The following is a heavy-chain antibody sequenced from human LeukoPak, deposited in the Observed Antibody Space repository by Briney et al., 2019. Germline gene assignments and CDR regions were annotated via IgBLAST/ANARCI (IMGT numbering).Heavy chain of an antibody. D-gene: IGHD6-13*01. CDR3: AREEGAPIAAANI. CDR1: GYTFTNYG. J-gene: IGHJ3*02. V-gene: IGHV1-18*01. Sequence: GASVKVSCKTSGYTFTNYGISWVRQAPGQGLEWMGWISAYNGDTNYVQKFQGRVTMTTDTSTSTAYMELKSLRSDDTAVYYCAREEGAPIAAANIWGLGTKVTVSS. CDR2: ISAYNGDT.